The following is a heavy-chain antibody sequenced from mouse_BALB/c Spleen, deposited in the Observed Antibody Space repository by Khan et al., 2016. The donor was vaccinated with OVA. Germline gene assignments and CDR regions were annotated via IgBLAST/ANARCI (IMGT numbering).Heavy chain of an antibody. J-gene: IGHJ2*01. D-gene: IGHD3-1*01. CDR1: GYTFTSYW. CDR2: INPSTGYT. V-gene: IGHV1-7*01. CDR3: ARSPGSGVLFDY. Sequence: QVQLKQSGAELAKPGASVKMSCKASGYTFTSYWMHWVKQRPEQGLEWIGYINPSTGYTEYNQKFKDKATLTADKSSSTAYMQLSSLTSEYSAVYYCARSPGSGVLFDYWGQGTTLTVSS.